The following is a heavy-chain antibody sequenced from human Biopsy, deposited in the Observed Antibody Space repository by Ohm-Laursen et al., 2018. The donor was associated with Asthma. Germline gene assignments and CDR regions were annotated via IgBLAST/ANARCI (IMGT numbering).Heavy chain of an antibody. J-gene: IGHJ3*01. V-gene: IGHV1-3*01. D-gene: IGHD3-9*01. CDR2: INAGDGNT. CDR3: AGTYYDFLTGQVNDAFAL. Sequence: ASVKVSCKASGYTFIHFAIHWVRQAPGQRLEWMGWINAGDGNTKYSQKFQGRVTITRGTSASTAYMDLRSLRSEGTAMYYCAGTYYDFLTGQVNDAFALWGQGTMVTVSS. CDR1: GYTFIHFA.